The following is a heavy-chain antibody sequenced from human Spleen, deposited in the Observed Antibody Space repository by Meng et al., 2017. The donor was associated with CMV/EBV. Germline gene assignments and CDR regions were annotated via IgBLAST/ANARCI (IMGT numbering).Heavy chain of an antibody. J-gene: IGHJ6*02. CDR2: IDWDDDK. CDR1: GFSLSTSGMC. V-gene: IGHV2-70*20. D-gene: IGHD3-3*01. CDR3: ARSFGVVIPFATGYGMDV. Sequence: SGPTLVQPTQTLTLTCTFSGFSLSTSGMCVSWVRQPPGKALEWLALIDWDDDKYYSTSLKTRLTISKDTSNTQVVLTMTNMDPVDTATYYCARSFGVVIPFATGYGMDVWGQGTTVTVSS.